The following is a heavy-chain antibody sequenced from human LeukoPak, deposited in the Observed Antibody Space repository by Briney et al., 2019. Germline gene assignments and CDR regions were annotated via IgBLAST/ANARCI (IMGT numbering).Heavy chain of an antibody. Sequence: SQTLSLTCTVSGGSIKSGDYYWSWIRQPPGKVLEWIGYIYYTGNTYYNPSLKSRINISVDTAKKQFSLKLRSVTAADTAVYYCARATITMAVGVPADAFDIWGPGTMVIFSS. J-gene: IGHJ3*02. V-gene: IGHV4-30-4*08. CDR1: GGSIKSGDYY. CDR2: IYYTGNT. CDR3: ARATITMAVGVPADAFDI. D-gene: IGHD3-10*01.